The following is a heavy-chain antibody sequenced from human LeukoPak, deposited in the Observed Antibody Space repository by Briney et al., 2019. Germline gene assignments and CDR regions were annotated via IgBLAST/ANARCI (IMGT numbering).Heavy chain of an antibody. CDR3: AGDIRDYGGNLPSDY. J-gene: IGHJ4*02. CDR2: IIPILGIA. D-gene: IGHD4-23*01. CDR1: GGTFSSYT. Sequence: GASVKVSCKASGGTFSSYTISWVRQAPGQGLERMGRIIPILGIANYAQKFQGRVTITADKSTSTAYMELSSLRSEDTAVYYCAGDIRDYGGNLPSDYWGQGTLVTVSS. V-gene: IGHV1-69*04.